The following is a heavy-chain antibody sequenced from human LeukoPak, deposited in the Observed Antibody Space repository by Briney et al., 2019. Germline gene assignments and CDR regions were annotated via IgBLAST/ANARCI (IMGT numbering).Heavy chain of an antibody. V-gene: IGHV3-30*02. CDR2: IRHDSTYK. CDR1: GFTFSSYE. J-gene: IGHJ4*02. Sequence: GGSLRLSCAASGFTFSSYEMNWVRQAPGKGLEWVAFIRHDSTYKLYADSVKGRFTISRDNSMNTMHLQMNSLRGEDTAMYYCAKDRNGWGPVENDWGQGTLVTVSS. CDR3: AKDRNGWGPVEND. D-gene: IGHD7-27*01.